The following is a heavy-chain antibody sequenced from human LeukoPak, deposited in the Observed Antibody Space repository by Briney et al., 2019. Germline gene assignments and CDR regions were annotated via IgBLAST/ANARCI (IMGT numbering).Heavy chain of an antibody. D-gene: IGHD3-22*01. Sequence: SETLSLTCTVSGGSISSYYWSWIRQPPGKGLEWIGYIYYSGSTNYNPSLKSRVTISVDTSKNQFSLKLSSVTAADTAVYYCARDSSGYYYLPQYYFDYWGQGTWSPSPQ. CDR3: ARDSSGYYYLPQYYFDY. CDR1: GGSISSYY. CDR2: IYYSGST. J-gene: IGHJ4*02. V-gene: IGHV4-59*01.